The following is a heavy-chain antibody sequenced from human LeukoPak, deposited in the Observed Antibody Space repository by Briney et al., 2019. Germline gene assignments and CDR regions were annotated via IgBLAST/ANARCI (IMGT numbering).Heavy chain of an antibody. CDR3: ARDRNTGDDAFDI. D-gene: IGHD5-18*01. Sequence: SQTLSLTCTVSGGSISSGGYYWSWIRQHPGKGLEWIGYIYYSGSTYYNPSLKSRVTISVDTSKNQFSLKLSSVTAADTAVYYCARDRNTGDDAFDIWGQGTMVTVPS. V-gene: IGHV4-31*03. J-gene: IGHJ3*02. CDR1: GGSISSGGYY. CDR2: IYYSGST.